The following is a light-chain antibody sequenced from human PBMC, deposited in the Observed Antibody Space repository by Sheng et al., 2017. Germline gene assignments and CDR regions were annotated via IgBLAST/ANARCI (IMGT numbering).Light chain of an antibody. CDR1: QTIRNDY. V-gene: IGKV3D-15*01. Sequence: DIVLTQAPGTLSLSLGDRATLSCRTSQTIRNDYLVWLQQKPGQAPRLLIYGASNRATGIPDRFIGSGSGTEFTLTISSLQSEDFALYYCQQYHKWPLPFGGGTKLEIK. CDR2: GAS. J-gene: IGKJ4*01. CDR3: QQYHKWPLP.